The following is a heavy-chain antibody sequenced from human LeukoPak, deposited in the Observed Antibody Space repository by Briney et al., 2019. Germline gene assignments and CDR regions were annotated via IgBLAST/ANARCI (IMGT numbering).Heavy chain of an antibody. CDR1: GFTFNGYG. CDR3: ARGPRLGNTWYYFDX. V-gene: IGHV3-33*01. J-gene: IGHJ4*02. Sequence: PGRSLRLSCAASGFTFNGYGMHWVRQAPGKGLEWVAVIWYDGSKNYYADSVKGRFTISRDNSKNTLYLQMNSLRAEDTAVYYCARGPRLGNTWYYFDXWGQGXLVTV. D-gene: IGHD6-13*01. CDR2: IWYDGSKN.